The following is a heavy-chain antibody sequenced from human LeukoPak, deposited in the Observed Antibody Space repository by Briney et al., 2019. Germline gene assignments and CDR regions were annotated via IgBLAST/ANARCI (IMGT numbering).Heavy chain of an antibody. CDR2: IREDGNEK. J-gene: IGHJ4*02. D-gene: IGHD1-26*01. CDR1: GFTFTKHW. CDR3: VRDYRGGWNDY. Sequence: GGSPRLSCAATGFTFTKHWMSWVRQTIGKGLECVAKIREDGNEKHYVDSVKGRFTISRDNAKNSLFLQMNNLRVDDTAVYYCVRDYRGGWNDYWGQGTLVTVSS. V-gene: IGHV3-7*01.